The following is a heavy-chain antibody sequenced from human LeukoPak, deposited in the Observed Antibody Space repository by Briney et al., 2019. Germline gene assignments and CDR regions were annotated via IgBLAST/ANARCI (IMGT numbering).Heavy chain of an antibody. CDR1: GYTFTNYA. D-gene: IGHD5-18*01. J-gene: IGHJ3*02. CDR3: ARGGRYNYTPFDI. CDR2: IIAGNGNT. V-gene: IGHV1-3*01. Sequence: ASVKVSCKGFGYTFTNYAVHWMRQAPGQRLEWMGWIIAGNGNTKYSQKFQGRVTITRDTSANTVYMELSSLRSEDTAVHYCARGGRYNYTPFDIWGQGTMVPVSS.